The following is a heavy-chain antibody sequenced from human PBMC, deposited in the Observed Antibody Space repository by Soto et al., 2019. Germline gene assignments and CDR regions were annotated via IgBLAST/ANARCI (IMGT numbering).Heavy chain of an antibody. J-gene: IGHJ6*02. CDR1: GGTFSSYA. CDR3: ARADIVVVVAATGYYGMDV. CDR2: IIPIFGTA. Sequence: SVKVSCKASGGTFSSYAISWVRQAPGQGLEWMGGIIPIFGTANYAQKFQGRVTITADESTSTAYMELSSLRSEDTAVYYCARADIVVVVAATGYYGMDVWGQGTTVTVSS. V-gene: IGHV1-69*13. D-gene: IGHD2-15*01.